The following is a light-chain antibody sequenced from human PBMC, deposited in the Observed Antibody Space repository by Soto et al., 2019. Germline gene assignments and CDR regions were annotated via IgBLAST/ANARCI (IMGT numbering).Light chain of an antibody. V-gene: IGLV1-47*01. J-gene: IGLJ2*01. Sequence: QSVLTQPPSASGTPGQRVTISCSGSSSNIGNNYVYWFQHLPGTAHKLLIYRNNQRPSGVPDRFSGSKSGTSASLAISGLRSEDEADYYCAAWDDSLSGVVFGGGTQLTVL. CDR2: RNN. CDR3: AAWDDSLSGVV. CDR1: SSNIGNNY.